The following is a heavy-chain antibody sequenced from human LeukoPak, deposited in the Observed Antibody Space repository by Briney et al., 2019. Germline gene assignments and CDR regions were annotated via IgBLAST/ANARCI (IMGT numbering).Heavy chain of an antibody. CDR2: IYTSGST. Sequence: PSETLSLTCTVSGGSISSYYWSWLRQPPGEGLEWIGYIYTSGSTNYNPSLKSRVTISVDTSKNQFSLKLSSVTAADTAVYYCARLVAGYYDSTILDAFDIWGQGTMVTVSS. J-gene: IGHJ3*02. D-gene: IGHD3-22*01. CDR3: ARLVAGYYDSTILDAFDI. CDR1: GGSISSYY. V-gene: IGHV4-4*09.